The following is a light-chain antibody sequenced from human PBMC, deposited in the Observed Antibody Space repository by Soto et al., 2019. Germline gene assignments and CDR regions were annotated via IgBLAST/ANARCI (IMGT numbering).Light chain of an antibody. V-gene: IGLV2-14*03. CDR3: CSYTSDLTPYV. CDR2: GVT. J-gene: IGLJ1*01. CDR1: SSDIGAHDD. Sequence: QSVLTQPASVSGSPGQSITISCTGTSSDIGAHDDVSWYQQHPGKVPKLLIYGVTDRPSGISNRFSGSKSGNVASLTISGLQDEDEADYYCCSYTSDLTPYVFGTGTKVTVL.